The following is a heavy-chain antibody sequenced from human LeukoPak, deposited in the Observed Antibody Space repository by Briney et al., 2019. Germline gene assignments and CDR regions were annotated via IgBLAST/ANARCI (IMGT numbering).Heavy chain of an antibody. CDR1: GDSISSSSSY. V-gene: IGHV4-39*07. D-gene: IGHD5-18*01. J-gene: IGHJ2*01. CDR3: ARGQKYRNGYTVTELGSGY. CDR2: IYYSGST. Sequence: SETLSLTCTVSGDSISSSSSYWGWIRQPPGEGLEWIGSIYYSGSTYYNTSLKSRVTISVDTSKNQFSLTLSSVTAADTAVYYCARGQKYRNGYTVTELGSGY.